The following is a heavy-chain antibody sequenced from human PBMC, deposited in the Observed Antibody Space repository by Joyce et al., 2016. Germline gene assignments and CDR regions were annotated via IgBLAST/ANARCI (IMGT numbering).Heavy chain of an antibody. D-gene: IGHD3-3*01. CDR1: GFTVRSYE. J-gene: IGHJ4*02. Sequence: EVQLVESGGGLEQPGGSLRLSCAASGFTVRSYEMHWVRQAPGKGLEWVAYISTSGSKIYYSDSVKGRFTISRDNAKNLLYLQMNSLTAEDTAVYYCARDGGFLGWLTFDYWGQGTPVTVSS. V-gene: IGHV3-48*03. CDR2: ISTSGSKI. CDR3: ARDGGFLGWLTFDY.